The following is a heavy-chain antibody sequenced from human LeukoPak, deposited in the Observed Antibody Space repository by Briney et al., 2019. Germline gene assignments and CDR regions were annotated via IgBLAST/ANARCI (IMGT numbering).Heavy chain of an antibody. CDR3: ARAPLEQLPFDY. CDR2: IYHTGDT. CDR1: GHSISFGYY. V-gene: IGHV4-38-2*01. J-gene: IGHJ4*02. Sequence: SETLSLTCDVSGHSISFGYYWGWIRQSPGKGLEWIGSIYHTGDTYYNPSLKSRVTISIDTSKNQFSLRLTSVTAADTAVYYCARAPLEQLPFDYWGQGTLVTVSS. D-gene: IGHD6-13*01.